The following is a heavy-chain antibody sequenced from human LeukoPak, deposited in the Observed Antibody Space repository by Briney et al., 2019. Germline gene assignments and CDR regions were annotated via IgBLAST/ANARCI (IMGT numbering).Heavy chain of an antibody. J-gene: IGHJ4*02. Sequence: PSETLSLTCTVSGGSISSYYWSWIRQPAGKGLEWIGRIYTSGSTNYNPSLKSRVTMSVDTSKNQFSLKLSSVTAADTAVYYCARVKMHYDSSGYYNHYHFDYWGQGTLVTVSS. CDR1: GGSISSYY. D-gene: IGHD3-22*01. V-gene: IGHV4-4*07. CDR2: IYTSGST. CDR3: ARVKMHYDSSGYYNHYHFDY.